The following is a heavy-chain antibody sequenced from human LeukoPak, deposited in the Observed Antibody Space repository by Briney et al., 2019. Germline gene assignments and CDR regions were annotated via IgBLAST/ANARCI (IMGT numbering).Heavy chain of an antibody. V-gene: IGHV3-33*06. D-gene: IGHD4-17*01. CDR1: GFTFSTYG. CDR2: IWHDGSHK. Sequence: GGSLRLSCAASGFTFSTYGMHWVRQAPGKGLEWVTVIWHDGSHKDYADSVKGRFTISRDNSKNTLYLQMNSLRAEDTAVYYCAKASYGDYGNGLSRAHWGQGTLVTVSS. J-gene: IGHJ4*02. CDR3: AKASYGDYGNGLSRAH.